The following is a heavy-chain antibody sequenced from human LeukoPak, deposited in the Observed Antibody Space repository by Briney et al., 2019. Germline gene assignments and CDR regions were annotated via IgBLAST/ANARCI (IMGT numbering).Heavy chain of an antibody. CDR1: GFTFDDYA. J-gene: IGHJ6*02. D-gene: IGHD3-10*01. CDR2: ISWNSGSI. CDR3: AKDMVRGHYYYYGMDV. Sequence: GGSRRLSCAASGFTFDDYAMHRVRQAPGKGLEWVSGISWNSGSIGYADSVKGRFTISRDNAKNSLYLQMNSLRAEDTALYYCAKDMVRGHYYYYGMDVWGQGTTVTVSS. V-gene: IGHV3-9*01.